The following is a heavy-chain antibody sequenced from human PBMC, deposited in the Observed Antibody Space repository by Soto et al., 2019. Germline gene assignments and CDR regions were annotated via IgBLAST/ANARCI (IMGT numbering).Heavy chain of an antibody. V-gene: IGHV4-4*02. CDR3: APLIHYYDSSGYYSVGDY. Sequence: QVQLQESGPGLVKPSGTLSLTCAVSGGSISSSNWWSWVRQPPGKGLEWIGEIYHSGSTNYNPSLKSRVTISVDKPKNHFSLKLSSVTAADTAVYYCAPLIHYYDSSGYYSVGDYWGQGTLVTVSS. J-gene: IGHJ4*02. CDR2: IYHSGST. CDR1: GGSISSSNW. D-gene: IGHD3-22*01.